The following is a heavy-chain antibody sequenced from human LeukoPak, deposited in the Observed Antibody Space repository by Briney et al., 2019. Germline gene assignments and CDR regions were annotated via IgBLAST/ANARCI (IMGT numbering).Heavy chain of an antibody. CDR2: IYHSGST. J-gene: IGHJ6*02. Sequence: SGTLSLTCAVSGGSISSSNWWSWVRQPPGKGLEWIGEIYHSGSTNYNPSLKSRVTISVDKSKNRFSLKLSSVTAADTAVYYCARASTYYYDSSGYILNGMDVWGQGATVTVSS. CDR1: GGSISSSNW. D-gene: IGHD3-22*01. CDR3: ARASTYYYDSSGYILNGMDV. V-gene: IGHV4-4*02.